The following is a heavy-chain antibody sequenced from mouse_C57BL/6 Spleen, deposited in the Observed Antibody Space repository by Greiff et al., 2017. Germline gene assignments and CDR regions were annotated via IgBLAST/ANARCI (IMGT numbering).Heavy chain of an antibody. D-gene: IGHD1-1*01. Sequence: VQLQQSGPELVKPGASVKISCKASGYSFTGYYMNWVKQSPEKSLEWIGEINPSTGGTTYNQKFKAKATLTVDKSSSTAYMQLKSLTSEDSAVYYCARIHGSIWYFDVWGTGTTVTVSS. CDR1: GYSFTGYY. CDR2: INPSTGGT. V-gene: IGHV1-42*01. CDR3: ARIHGSIWYFDV. J-gene: IGHJ1*03.